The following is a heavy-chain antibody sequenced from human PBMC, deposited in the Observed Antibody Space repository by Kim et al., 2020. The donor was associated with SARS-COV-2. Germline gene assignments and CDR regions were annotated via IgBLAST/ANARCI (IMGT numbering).Heavy chain of an antibody. J-gene: IGHJ5*02. D-gene: IGHD1-26*01. V-gene: IGHV3-74*01. Sequence: RYADSVKGRFTISRDNAKSTLYLQMNSLRVEDTAVYYCARAKYLVGASFDAWGQGILVTVSS. CDR3: ARAKYLVGASFDA.